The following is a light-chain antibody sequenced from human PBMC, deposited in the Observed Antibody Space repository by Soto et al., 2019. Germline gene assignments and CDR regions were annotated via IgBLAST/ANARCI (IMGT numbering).Light chain of an antibody. CDR1: QGINSY. CDR2: GAS. Sequence: DIQLTQSPSFLSASVGDRVSITCRASQGINSYLAWYQQKPGKAPKLLIYGASTLKSGVPSRFSGTGSGTEFTLTISNLQPEDFATYYCHQPNSYPPTFGQGTKLEIK. V-gene: IGKV1-9*01. CDR3: HQPNSYPPT. J-gene: IGKJ2*01.